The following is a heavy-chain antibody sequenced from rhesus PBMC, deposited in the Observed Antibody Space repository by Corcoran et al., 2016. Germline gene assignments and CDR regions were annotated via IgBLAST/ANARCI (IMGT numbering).Heavy chain of an antibody. CDR3: ARDKEYCSGIYCGDAFDF. D-gene: IGHD2-27*01. Sequence: QVQLVQSGAEVKKPGSSVKVSCKASGNTFTDYYMHWVRKAPRQGLEWMGLINPYNGNTKYAQKFQGRVTMTRDTSTSTAYMELSSLRSEGTAVYYCARDKEYCSGIYCGDAFDFWGQGLRVTVSS. V-gene: IGHV1S2*01. CDR1: GNTFTDYY. CDR2: INPYNGNT. J-gene: IGHJ3*01.